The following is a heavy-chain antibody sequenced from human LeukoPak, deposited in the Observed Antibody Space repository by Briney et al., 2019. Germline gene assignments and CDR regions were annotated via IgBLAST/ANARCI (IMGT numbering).Heavy chain of an antibody. Sequence: ASVKLSCKPSGYTRTDFYIHGVRQAPGQGLEGMGWINSNSGDTIYAQTFQGSVTMTSDTSISTFYMDLSGLSSDDTAVYYGASGRRGGYGLDVWDQGTMVTVSS. D-gene: IGHD3-16*01. V-gene: IGHV1-2*02. CDR3: ASGRRGGYGLDV. J-gene: IGHJ6*02. CDR1: GYTRTDFY. CDR2: INSNSGDT.